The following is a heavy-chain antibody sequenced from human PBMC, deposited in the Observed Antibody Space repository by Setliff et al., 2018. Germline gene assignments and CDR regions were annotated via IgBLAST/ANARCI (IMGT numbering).Heavy chain of an antibody. J-gene: IGHJ4*02. CDR1: GYTFAAYG. Sequence: QPGGSLRLSCVASGYTFAAYGLSWVRQAPGKGLEWVSSVYNDNDETRYADSVKGRFTISRDRSKNTVYLQMTSLRGDDTAVYHCAKRGDYSNSDGLSFDFWGQGTLVTVSS. CDR3: AKRGDYSNSDGLSFDF. CDR2: VYNDNDET. D-gene: IGHD4-4*01. V-gene: IGHV3-23*03.